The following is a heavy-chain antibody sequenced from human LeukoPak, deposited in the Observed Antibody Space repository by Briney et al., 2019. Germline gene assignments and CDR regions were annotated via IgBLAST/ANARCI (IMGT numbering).Heavy chain of an antibody. CDR2: INEDGNVK. CDR3: ARRLFDYIAFDY. D-gene: IGHD4-11*01. V-gene: IGHV3-7*03. J-gene: IGHJ4*02. CDR1: GFTLTKNW. Sequence: PGGSLRLSCADSGFTLTKNWMCWVRQSPGKGLEWVADINEDGNVKNYIDSVRGRFAIYRDNAKNSLYLQMNSLRAEDTAVYYCARRLFDYIAFDYWGQGTLVTVSS.